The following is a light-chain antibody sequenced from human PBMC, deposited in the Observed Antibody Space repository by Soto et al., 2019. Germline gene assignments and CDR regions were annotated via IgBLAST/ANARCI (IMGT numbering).Light chain of an antibody. Sequence: EIVMTQSPATLSVSPGERATLSCRASQSVSSNLAWYQQKPGQAPRLLIYGASTRATGIPARFSGSGSGTEFTLTISSLQSEDFAVYYCQQYSNSPLTFGGGTKVDIK. CDR3: QQYSNSPLT. CDR1: QSVSSN. J-gene: IGKJ4*01. CDR2: GAS. V-gene: IGKV3-15*01.